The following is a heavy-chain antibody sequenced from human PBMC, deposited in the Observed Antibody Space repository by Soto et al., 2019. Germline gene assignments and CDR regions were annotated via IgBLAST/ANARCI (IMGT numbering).Heavy chain of an antibody. V-gene: IGHV4-39*07. D-gene: IGHD2-2*01. J-gene: IGHJ4*01. Sequence: SETLSLTCTVSGGSISSSFYWDWIRQPPGKGLEWIGNMYSSGSTYYNPSLKSRVTISVDTSKNQFSLKLSSVTAADTAVYYSSRVPEYWGHRRLVTVSS. CDR2: MYSSGST. CDR3: SRVPEY. CDR1: GGSISSSFY.